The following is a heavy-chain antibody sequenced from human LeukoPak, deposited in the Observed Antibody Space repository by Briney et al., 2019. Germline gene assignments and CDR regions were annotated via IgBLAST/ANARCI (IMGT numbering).Heavy chain of an antibody. Sequence: GGSLRLSCAASGFTFSSYSMNWVRQAPGKGLEWVSSISSSSSYIYYADSVKGRFTISRDNAKNSLYLQMNSLRAEDTAVYYCARDAISEYCSGGTCYPAFAYWGQGTLVPVSS. J-gene: IGHJ4*02. CDR1: GFTFSSYS. CDR3: ARDAISEYCSGGTCYPAFAY. V-gene: IGHV3-21*01. D-gene: IGHD2-15*01. CDR2: ISSSSSYI.